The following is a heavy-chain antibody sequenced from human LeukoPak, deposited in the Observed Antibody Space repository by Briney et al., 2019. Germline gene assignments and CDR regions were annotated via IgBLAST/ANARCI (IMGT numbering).Heavy chain of an antibody. CDR2: IKYDGSEK. V-gene: IGHV3-7*01. CDR3: ARDPTTYYDFWSGPRPYYYMDV. J-gene: IGHJ6*03. Sequence: GGSLRLSCAASGFTFTSYWMSWVRQAPGKGLEWVATIKYDGSEKNSVDSVKGRFTISRDNAKNSLYLQMNSLRAEDTAVYYCARDPTTYYDFWSGPRPYYYMDVWGKGTTVTVSS. D-gene: IGHD3-3*01. CDR1: GFTFTSYW.